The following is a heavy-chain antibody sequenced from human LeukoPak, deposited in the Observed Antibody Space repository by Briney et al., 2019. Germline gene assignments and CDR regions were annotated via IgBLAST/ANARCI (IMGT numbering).Heavy chain of an antibody. Sequence: SETLSLTCTVSGGSISSYYWSWIRQPPGKGLEWIGYIYYSGSTYYNPSLKSRVTISVDTSKNQFSLKLSSVTAADTAVYYCARVGYSYGYVFPFDYWGQGTLVTVSS. V-gene: IGHV4-59*08. CDR1: GGSISSYY. CDR3: ARVGYSYGYVFPFDY. CDR2: IYYSGST. D-gene: IGHD5-18*01. J-gene: IGHJ4*02.